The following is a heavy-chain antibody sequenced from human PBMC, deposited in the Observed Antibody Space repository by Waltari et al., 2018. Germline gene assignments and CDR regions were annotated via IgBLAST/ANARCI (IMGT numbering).Heavy chain of an antibody. D-gene: IGHD3-22*01. Sequence: EVQLVESGGGLVQPGGSLRLSCAASGFTFSSYWMSWVRQAPGKGLEWVANIKQDGSEKYYVDSVKGRFTISRDNAKNSLYLQMNSLRAEDTAVYYCARARYYYDSSGYNHYFDYWGQGTLVTVSS. CDR2: IKQDGSEK. J-gene: IGHJ4*02. CDR1: GFTFSSYW. CDR3: ARARYYYDSSGYNHYFDY. V-gene: IGHV3-7*01.